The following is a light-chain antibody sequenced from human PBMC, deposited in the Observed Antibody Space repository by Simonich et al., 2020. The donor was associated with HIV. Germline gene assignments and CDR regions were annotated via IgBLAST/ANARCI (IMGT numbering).Light chain of an antibody. CDR1: SSNIGSNP. CDR2: NNN. Sequence: QSVLTQPPSASGTPGQRVTISCSGSSSNIGSNPINWYQQLPGTAPKLLIYNNNQRPSWVPDRVAGSKSGTSASLAISGLQSEDEADYYCSSYTSSSTLVFGGGTKLTVL. V-gene: IGLV1-44*01. CDR3: SSYTSSSTLV. J-gene: IGLJ2*01.